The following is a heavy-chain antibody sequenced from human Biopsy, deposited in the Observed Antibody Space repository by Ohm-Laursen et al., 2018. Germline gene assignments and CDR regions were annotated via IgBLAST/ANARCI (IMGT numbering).Heavy chain of an antibody. J-gene: IGHJ5*02. Sequence: TLSLTCTVSGGYIISGGSYWSWIRQRQGKGLEGIGYIFNSANTYYNPSLKNLITISGDTSKNHFSLKLNSVTAADTAVYYCARGDYFDSNGYFWFDPWGQGTLVTVSS. V-gene: IGHV4-31*01. D-gene: IGHD3-22*01. CDR1: GGYIISGGSY. CDR2: IFNSANT. CDR3: ARGDYFDSNGYFWFDP.